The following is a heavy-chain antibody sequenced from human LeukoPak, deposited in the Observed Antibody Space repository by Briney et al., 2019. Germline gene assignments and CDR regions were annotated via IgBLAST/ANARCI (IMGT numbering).Heavy chain of an antibody. J-gene: IGHJ4*02. Sequence: PGGSLRLSCAASGFTFNNYAMNWVRQAPGKGLEWVSVISGSGGTTYYADSVKGRFTISRDNSKNTLYLQMNSLRVDDTAIYYCAKGRDNWDYWGQGTLVTVSS. CDR3: AKGRDNWDY. D-gene: IGHD5-24*01. CDR1: GFTFNNYA. V-gene: IGHV3-23*01. CDR2: ISGSGGTT.